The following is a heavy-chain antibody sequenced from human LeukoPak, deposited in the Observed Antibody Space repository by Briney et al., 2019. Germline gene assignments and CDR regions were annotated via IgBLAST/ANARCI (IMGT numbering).Heavy chain of an antibody. CDR3: AAGYSSTWYYFDY. D-gene: IGHD6-13*01. CDR1: ADSITSYY. V-gene: IGHV4-59*01. J-gene: IGHJ4*02. Sequence: SETLSLTCTVSADSITSYYWSWIRQPPGKGLEWIGYSYHTGSTNYNPSLKSRVTISVDTSKNQFSLKLSSVTAGDTAVYYCAAGYSSTWYYFDYWGQGTLVTVSS. CDR2: SYHTGST.